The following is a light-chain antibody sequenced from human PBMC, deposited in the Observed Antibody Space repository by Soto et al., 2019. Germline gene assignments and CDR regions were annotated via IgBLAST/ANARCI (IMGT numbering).Light chain of an antibody. CDR2: DVS. V-gene: IGLV2-14*03. CDR3: SSFADSSARDYV. Sequence: QSALTQPASVSGSPGQSITISCTGTSSDIGAYDYVSWYQQHPGGLPKLLIYDVSSRPSGVSSRFSGSKSGNTASLTISGLQADDESDYYCSSFADSSARDYVFGGGTKVTVL. CDR1: SSDIGAYDY. J-gene: IGLJ1*01.